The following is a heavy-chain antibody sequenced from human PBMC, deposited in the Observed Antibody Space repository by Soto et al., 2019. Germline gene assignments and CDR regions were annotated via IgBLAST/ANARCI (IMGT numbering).Heavy chain of an antibody. J-gene: IGHJ3*02. D-gene: IGHD6-19*01. CDR3: ASNRFQWLAPNAFDI. V-gene: IGHV4-59*08. Sequence: PSETLSLTCTVSGGSISSYYWSWIRQPPGKGLEWIGYIYYSGSTNYNPSLKSRVTISVDTSKNQFSLKLSSVTAADTAVYYCASNRFQWLAPNAFDIWGQGTMVTVSS. CDR2: IYYSGST. CDR1: GGSISSYY.